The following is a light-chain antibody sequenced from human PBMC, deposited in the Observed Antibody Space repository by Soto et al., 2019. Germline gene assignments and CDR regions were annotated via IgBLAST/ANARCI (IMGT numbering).Light chain of an antibody. CDR3: RQRSNWPIT. CDR1: QSVSRY. V-gene: IGKV3-11*01. J-gene: IGKJ5*01. CDR2: DAS. Sequence: IVLTQSPATLSLSPWERATLSCRASQSVSRYLAWYQQKPGQAPRLLIYDASNRATGIPARFSGSGSGTDFTLTISGLEPEDFAVYYCRQRSNWPITFGQGTRLEIK.